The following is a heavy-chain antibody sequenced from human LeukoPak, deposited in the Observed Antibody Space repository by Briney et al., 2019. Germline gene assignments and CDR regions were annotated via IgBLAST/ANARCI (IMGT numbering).Heavy chain of an antibody. D-gene: IGHD3-3*01. Sequence: SLWVSSEASRYTSTSYDINWGRQATGQRLEWRGWMNPNSGNTGYAQNFKGRVTITRKSSISTAYMELSSLRSEDTAVYYCARGGRITIFGVVTNDSFDIWGQGTMVTVSS. CDR1: RYTSTSYD. CDR3: ARGGRITIFGVVTNDSFDI. J-gene: IGHJ3*02. CDR2: MNPNSGNT. V-gene: IGHV1-8*03.